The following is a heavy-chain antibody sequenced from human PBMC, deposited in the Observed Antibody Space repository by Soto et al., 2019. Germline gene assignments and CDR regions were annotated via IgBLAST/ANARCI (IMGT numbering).Heavy chain of an antibody. CDR1: GFSLSTRGVG. CDR3: TRYLWFCESLGYGVDY. Sequence: QITLKESGPTVVRPTQTLTLTCTFSGFSLSTRGVGVGWVRQPPGKALEWLALIYWDDDKRFSPSLKRRVTITKDTSKNQVVLIMTNMDRADTATYSCTRYLWFCESLGYGVDYWGQGVQVTVSS. J-gene: IGHJ4*02. D-gene: IGHD3-10*01. V-gene: IGHV2-5*02. CDR2: IYWDDDK.